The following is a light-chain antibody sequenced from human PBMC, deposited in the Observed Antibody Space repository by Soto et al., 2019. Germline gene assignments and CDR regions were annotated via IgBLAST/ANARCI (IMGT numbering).Light chain of an antibody. Sequence: DIEVYQSPATLSGSVRDRVTISCRASQSISNWLAWYQQKPGKAPKLLIYDASSLESGVPSRFSGSGSGTEVTLTNRSLQPEDFATYYCQQYTSFWTFGQGTKVDIK. CDR1: QSISNW. J-gene: IGKJ1*01. CDR3: QQYTSFWT. CDR2: DAS. V-gene: IGKV1-5*01.